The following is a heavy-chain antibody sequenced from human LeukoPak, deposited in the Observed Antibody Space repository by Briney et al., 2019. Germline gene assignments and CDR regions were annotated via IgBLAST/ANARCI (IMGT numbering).Heavy chain of an antibody. CDR3: GKDVRDHYDTSGYYPYDY. CDR1: GFTFSTYA. D-gene: IGHD3-22*01. V-gene: IGHV3-23*01. Sequence: QPGGSLRLSCAASGFTFSTYAMSWVRQAPGKGLEWVSGISGNGGSTFYADSVKGRFTISRDNSKNTLYLQMNSLSAEDTAVYYCGKDVRDHYDTSGYYPYDYWGQGTLVTVSS. CDR2: ISGNGGST. J-gene: IGHJ4*02.